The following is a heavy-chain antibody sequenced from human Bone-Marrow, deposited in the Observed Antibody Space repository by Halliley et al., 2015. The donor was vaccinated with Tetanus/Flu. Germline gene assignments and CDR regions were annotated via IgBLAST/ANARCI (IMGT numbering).Heavy chain of an antibody. CDR3: ARDVLMNYYDSSGSCIGSVRYFDF. D-gene: IGHD3-22*01. Sequence: TLSLTCTVSGGSINSFYWSWIRQSPGKGLEWIGYVYSSGSTNYNPSLKSRVTLSVDTAKNQFSLRLSSVTAADTAVYYCARDVLMNYYDSSGSCIGSVRYFDFWGRGTLVTVSS. J-gene: IGHJ2*01. V-gene: IGHV4-59*01. CDR1: GGSINSFY. CDR2: VYSSGST.